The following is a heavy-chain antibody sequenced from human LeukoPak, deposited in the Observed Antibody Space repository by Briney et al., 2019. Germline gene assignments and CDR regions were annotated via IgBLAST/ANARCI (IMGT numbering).Heavy chain of an antibody. J-gene: IGHJ6*03. Sequence: SETLSLTCSVSGGSISSSSYYWGWIRQPPGKGLVWIGNIYYSGSTNYNPSLKRRVTISVDTSKNQFSLKLSSVIAADTAVYYCARTTEGYCSSASCFGFSYSYYMDVWGKGTTVTISS. D-gene: IGHD2-2*01. CDR1: GGSISSSSYY. CDR3: ARTTEGYCSSASCFGFSYSYYMDV. V-gene: IGHV4-61*05. CDR2: IYYSGST.